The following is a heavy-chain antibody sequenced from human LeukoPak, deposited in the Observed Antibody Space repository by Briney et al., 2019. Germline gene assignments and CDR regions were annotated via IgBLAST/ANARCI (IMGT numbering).Heavy chain of an antibody. V-gene: IGHV4-59*11. D-gene: IGHD2-15*01. CDR2: IYYSGST. Sequence: SETLSLTCTVSGGSISSHYWSWIRQPPGKGLEWIGYIYYSGSTNYNPSLKSRVTISVDTSKNQFSLKLSSVTAADTAVYYCAREAATRYYYYGMDVWGQGTTVTVSS. J-gene: IGHJ6*02. CDR3: AREAATRYYYYGMDV. CDR1: GGSISSHY.